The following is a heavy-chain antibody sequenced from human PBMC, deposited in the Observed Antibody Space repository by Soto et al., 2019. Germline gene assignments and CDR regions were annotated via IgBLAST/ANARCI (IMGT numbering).Heavy chain of an antibody. CDR3: ARARWFDP. V-gene: IGHV4-4*02. Sequence: SETLSLTCAVSSGSISSSNWWSWVRQPPGKGLEWIGEIYHSGSTNYNPSLKSRVTISVDTSKSQFSLKLSSVTAADTAVYYCARARWFDPWGQGTLVTVSS. CDR2: IYHSGST. J-gene: IGHJ5*02. CDR1: SGSISSSNW.